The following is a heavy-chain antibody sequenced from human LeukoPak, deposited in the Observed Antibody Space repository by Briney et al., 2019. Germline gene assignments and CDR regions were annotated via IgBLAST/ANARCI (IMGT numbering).Heavy chain of an antibody. J-gene: IGHJ4*02. CDR2: ISGSGGST. Sequence: AGGSLRLSCAASGFTFSSYAMSWVRQAPGKGLEWVSGISGSGGSTYYADSVKGRFTISRDNSKNTLYLQMNSLRAEDTAVYYCAKSYSSSWFYFDYWGQGTLVTVSS. D-gene: IGHD6-13*01. CDR3: AKSYSSSWFYFDY. V-gene: IGHV3-23*01. CDR1: GFTFSSYA.